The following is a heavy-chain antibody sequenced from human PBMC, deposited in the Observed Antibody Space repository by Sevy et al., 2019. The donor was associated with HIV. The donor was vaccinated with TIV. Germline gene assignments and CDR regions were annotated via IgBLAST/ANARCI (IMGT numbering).Heavy chain of an antibody. Sequence: GGSLRLSCVVSGFTFSTYAMTWVRQAPGKGLEWVSVISGSGGRTYYADSVKGRFTISRYNSKNTLYLQMNSVRAEDTAIYYCAKVSGGPSGSYSGLSSAFDIWGQGTMVTVSS. J-gene: IGHJ3*02. CDR2: ISGSGGRT. CDR3: AKVSGGPSGSYSGLSSAFDI. CDR1: GFTFSTYA. D-gene: IGHD1-26*01. V-gene: IGHV3-23*01.